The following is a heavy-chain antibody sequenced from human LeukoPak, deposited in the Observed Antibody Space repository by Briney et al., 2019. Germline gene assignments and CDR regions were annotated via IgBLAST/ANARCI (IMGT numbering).Heavy chain of an antibody. D-gene: IGHD3-3*01. V-gene: IGHV4-34*01. J-gene: IGHJ4*02. CDR3: ARVPLRFLEPFDN. Sequence: SETLSLTCAVYGGSFKGNYWSWIRQPPGKGLEWIGEINHSGTTNYNPSLKSRVTMSLDTSKNQLSLKLNSVTAADTAVYYCARVPLRFLEPFDNWGQGTLVTVSS. CDR1: GGSFKGNY. CDR2: INHSGTT.